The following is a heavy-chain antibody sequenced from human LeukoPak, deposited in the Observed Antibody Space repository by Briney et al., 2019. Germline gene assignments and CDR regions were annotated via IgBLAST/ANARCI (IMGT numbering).Heavy chain of an antibody. CDR3: ASLWDFWSGNY. D-gene: IGHD3-3*01. CDR2: ISGSGGST. CDR1: GFTFSSYA. Sequence: PGGSLRLSCAASGFTFSSYAMSWVRQAPGKGLEWVSAISGSGGSTYYADSVKGRFTISRGNAKNSLYLQMNSLRAEDTAVYYCASLWDFWSGNYWGQGTLVTVSS. J-gene: IGHJ4*02. V-gene: IGHV3-23*01.